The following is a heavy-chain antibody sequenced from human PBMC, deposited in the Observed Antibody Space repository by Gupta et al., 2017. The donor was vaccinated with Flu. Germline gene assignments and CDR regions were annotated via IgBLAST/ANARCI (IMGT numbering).Heavy chain of an antibody. J-gene: IGHJ6*01. V-gene: IGHV3-7*01. CDR1: GFIFNDYW. CDR3: ARGLGDSSSWAHYYYGMDV. Sequence: GFIFNDYWMTWVRQAPGKGLEWVANIRHDGREKYFLDSVKGRFTISRDNAKNSVSLQMNSLRVEDPAVYYCARGLGDSSSWAHYYYGMDVWG. D-gene: IGHD6-13*01. CDR2: IRHDGREK.